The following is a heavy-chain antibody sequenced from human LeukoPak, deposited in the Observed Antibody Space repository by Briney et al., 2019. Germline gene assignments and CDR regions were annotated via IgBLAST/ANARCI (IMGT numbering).Heavy chain of an antibody. CDR3: ARQTIAVAGRRYYYYGMDV. J-gene: IGHJ6*02. Sequence: ASETLSLTCTVSGGSISSYYWSWIRQPPGKGLEWIGYIYYSGSTNYNPSLKSRVTISVDTSKNQFSLKLSSVTAADTAVYYCARQTIAVAGRRYYYYGMDVWGQGTTVTVSS. D-gene: IGHD6-19*01. CDR1: GGSISSYY. CDR2: IYYSGST. V-gene: IGHV4-59*08.